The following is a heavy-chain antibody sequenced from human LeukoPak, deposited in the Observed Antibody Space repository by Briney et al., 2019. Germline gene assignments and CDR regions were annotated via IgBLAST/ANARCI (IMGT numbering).Heavy chain of an antibody. CDR3: ARVTAGDNDY. Sequence: SETLSLTCAVYGGSFSGYYWSWIRQPPGKGLEWIGEINHSGSTNYNPSLKSRVTISVDTSKNQFSLKLRSVTAADTAVYYCARVTAGDNDYWGQGTLVTVSS. CDR2: INHSGST. V-gene: IGHV4-34*01. D-gene: IGHD2-21*01. J-gene: IGHJ4*02. CDR1: GGSFSGYY.